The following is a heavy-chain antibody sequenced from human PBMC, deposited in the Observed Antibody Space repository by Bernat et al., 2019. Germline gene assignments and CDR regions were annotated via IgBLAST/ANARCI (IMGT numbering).Heavy chain of an antibody. J-gene: IGHJ5*02. CDR1: GFAFSTYW. CDR2: IKGDGSGT. Sequence: EVQLVESGGGLVQPGGSLRLSCAASGFAFSTYWMHWVRQAPGKGLVWVSRIKGDGSGTTYADSVKGRFTISRDNAKNTLYLQMNSLSAEDTAVYYCARDRNYAPFDPWGQGTLVTVSS. CDR3: ARDRNYAPFDP. D-gene: IGHD3-16*01. V-gene: IGHV3-74*01.